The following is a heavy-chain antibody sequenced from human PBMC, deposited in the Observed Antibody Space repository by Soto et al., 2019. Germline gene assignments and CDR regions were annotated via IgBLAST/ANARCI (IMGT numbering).Heavy chain of an antibody. D-gene: IGHD6-19*01. CDR1: GYTFTAYA. CDR3: ARGTAVAGHFDY. CDR2: INAASGKT. V-gene: IGHV1-3*01. J-gene: IGHJ4*02. Sequence: GASVKVSCKASGYTFTAYAVQWVRQAPGQSLEWMGWINAASGKTKYSQKFQGRVTITTDTSASTAYMELSSLRSEDTAVYYCARGTAVAGHFDYWGQGTLVTVSS.